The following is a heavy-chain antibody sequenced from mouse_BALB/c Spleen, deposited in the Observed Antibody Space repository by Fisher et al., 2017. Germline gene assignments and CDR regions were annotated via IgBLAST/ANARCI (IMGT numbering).Heavy chain of an antibody. V-gene: IGHV1-43*01. J-gene: IGHJ2*01. CDR3: ASDYYGSSYEYFDY. D-gene: IGHD1-1*01. Sequence: KFKGKAILTVDKSSSTAYMELSSLASEDSALYYCASDYYGSSYEYFDYWGQGTTLTVSS.